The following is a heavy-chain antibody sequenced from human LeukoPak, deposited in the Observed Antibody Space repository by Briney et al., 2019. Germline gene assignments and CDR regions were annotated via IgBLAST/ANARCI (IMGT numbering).Heavy chain of an antibody. J-gene: IGHJ4*02. CDR3: ARDEAVAGYDY. V-gene: IGHV3-48*01. CDR1: GFTFSSCS. CDR2: ISSSSSTI. Sequence: GGSLRLSCAASGFTFSSCSMNWVRQAPGKGLEWVSYISSSSSTIYYADSVKGRFTISRDNAKNSLYLQMNSLRAEDTAVYYCARDEAVAGYDYWGQGTLVTVSS. D-gene: IGHD6-19*01.